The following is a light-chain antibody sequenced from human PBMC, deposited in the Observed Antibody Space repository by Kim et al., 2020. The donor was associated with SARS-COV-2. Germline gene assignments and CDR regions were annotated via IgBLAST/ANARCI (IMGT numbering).Light chain of an antibody. J-gene: IGLJ2*01. Sequence: GQKVTISCSGSSSNIGNNYVSWYQQLPGTAPKLLIYDNNKRPSGIPDRFSGSKSGTSATLGITGLQTGDEADYYCGTWDSSLSAVVFGRDPADRP. CDR2: DNN. V-gene: IGLV1-51*01. CDR3: GTWDSSLSAVV. CDR1: SSNIGNNY.